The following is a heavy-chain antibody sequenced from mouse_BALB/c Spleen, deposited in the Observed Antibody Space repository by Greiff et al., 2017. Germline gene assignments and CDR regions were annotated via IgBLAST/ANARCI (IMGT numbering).Heavy chain of an antibody. CDR3: AREEDDYDAGFDD. J-gene: IGHJ2*01. CDR1: GFNIKDTY. D-gene: IGHD2-4*01. V-gene: IGHV14-3*02. CDR2: IDPANGNT. Sequence: EVQLQQSGAELVKPGASVKLSCTASGFNIKDTYMHWVKQRPEQGLEWIGRIDPANGNTKYDPKFQGKATITADTSSNTAYLQLSSLTSEDTAVYYCAREEDDYDAGFDDWGQGTTLTVSS.